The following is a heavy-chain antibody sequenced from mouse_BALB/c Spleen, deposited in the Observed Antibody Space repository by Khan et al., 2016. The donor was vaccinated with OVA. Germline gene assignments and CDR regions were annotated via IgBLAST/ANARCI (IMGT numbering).Heavy chain of an antibody. CDR2: ISYSGYT. J-gene: IGHJ2*01. V-gene: IGHV3-2*02. CDR1: GYSLTSDYA. Sequence: QLEESGPGLVKPSQSLSLTCTVTGYSLTSDYAWNWIRQFPGNKLEWMGYISYSGYTSYNPSLKSRISITRDTSKNQFFLQLNSVTTEDTATYYCARNNYYGYYFDYWGQGTTLTVSS. D-gene: IGHD1-1*01. CDR3: ARNNYYGYYFDY.